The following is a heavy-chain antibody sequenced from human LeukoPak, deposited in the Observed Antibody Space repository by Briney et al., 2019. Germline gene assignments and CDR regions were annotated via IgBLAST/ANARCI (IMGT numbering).Heavy chain of an antibody. V-gene: IGHV4-34*08. Sequence: GSLRLSCAASGFTFRSYTMNWVRQAPGKGLEWIGEINHSGSTNYNPSLKSRVTISVDTSKNQFSLKLSSVTAADTAVYYCATSERLDAFDIWGQETMVTVSS. CDR3: ATSERLDAFDI. CDR1: GFTFRSYT. D-gene: IGHD1-1*01. J-gene: IGHJ3*02. CDR2: INHSGST.